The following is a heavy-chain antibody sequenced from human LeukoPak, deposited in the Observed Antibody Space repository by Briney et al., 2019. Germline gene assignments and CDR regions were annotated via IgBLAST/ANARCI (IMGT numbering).Heavy chain of an antibody. CDR2: ISGSGGST. CDR1: GFTFSSYA. V-gene: IGHV3-23*01. D-gene: IGHD5-12*01. Sequence: GGSLRLSCAASGFTFSSYAMSWVRQAPGKGLEWVSAISGSGGSTYYADSVKGRFTISRDNSKNTLYLQMNSLRTEDTAVYYWSKLAGYDYYLDYWGQGTLVTVSS. CDR3: SKLAGYDYYLDY. J-gene: IGHJ4*02.